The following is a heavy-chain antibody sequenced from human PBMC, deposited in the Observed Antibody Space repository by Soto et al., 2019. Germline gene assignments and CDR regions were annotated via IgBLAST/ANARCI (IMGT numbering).Heavy chain of an antibody. J-gene: IGHJ6*02. CDR3: AKAVSPVMIVVVSMDPGMDV. CDR1: GFTFSSYA. CDR2: ISGSGGST. D-gene: IGHD3-22*01. V-gene: IGHV3-23*01. Sequence: GGSLRLSCAASGFTFSSYAMSWVRQAPGKGLEWVSAISGSGGSTYYADSVKGRFTISRDNSKNTLYLQMNSLRAEDTAVYYFAKAVSPVMIVVVSMDPGMDVWGQGTTVTVSS.